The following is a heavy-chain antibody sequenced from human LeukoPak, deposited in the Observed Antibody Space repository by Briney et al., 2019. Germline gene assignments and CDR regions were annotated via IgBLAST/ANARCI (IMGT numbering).Heavy chain of an antibody. V-gene: IGHV3-64D*09. CDR1: GFTFSSYS. D-gene: IGHD3-10*01. Sequence: GGSLRLSCAASGFTFSSYSMNWVRQAPGKGLEYVSAISSDGDSTYNAVSVKGRFTISRDNSKNTLYLQMSSLRTEDTAVYYCVRSSASSGPNCFDPWGQGTLVTVSS. CDR2: ISSDGDST. J-gene: IGHJ5*02. CDR3: VRSSASSGPNCFDP.